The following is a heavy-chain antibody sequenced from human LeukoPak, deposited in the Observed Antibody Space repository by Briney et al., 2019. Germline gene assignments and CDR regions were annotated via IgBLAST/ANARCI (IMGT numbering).Heavy chain of an antibody. D-gene: IGHD6-19*01. V-gene: IGHV3-23*01. CDR3: AKVDTSGWYEVLDF. Sequence: GGSLRLSCVASGFTFTTFALSWVRQAPGKGLEWVSTISADGRRSNYADSVKGRFTISRDTSKNTLYLQMNSLRAEDTAKYYCAKVDTSGWYEVLDFWGQGTLVTVSS. CDR2: ISADGRRS. CDR1: GFTFTTFA. J-gene: IGHJ4*02.